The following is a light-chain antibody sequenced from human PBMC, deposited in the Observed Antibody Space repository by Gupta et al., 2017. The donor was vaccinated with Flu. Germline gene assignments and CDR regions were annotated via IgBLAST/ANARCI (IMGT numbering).Light chain of an antibody. Sequence: TISCTGTSSDGGDDNYGSWYQQHPGEAPKLIIYEVSNRPSGVANRFSGSKSGNTASLTISWLQAEDEADYYCNSYTSSSTLEVVFGGGTKLTVL. CDR2: EVS. V-gene: IGLV2-14*01. CDR1: SSDGGDDNY. CDR3: NSYTSSSTLEVV. J-gene: IGLJ2*01.